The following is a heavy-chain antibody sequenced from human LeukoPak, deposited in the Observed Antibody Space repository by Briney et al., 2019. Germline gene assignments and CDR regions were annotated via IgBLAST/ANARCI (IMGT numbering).Heavy chain of an antibody. CDR1: GGSISSSSYY. CDR2: IYYSGST. CDR3: ARDNRGNYYDSSWFDY. D-gene: IGHD3-22*01. V-gene: IGHV4-39*07. J-gene: IGHJ4*02. Sequence: PSETLSLTCTVSGGSISSSSYYWGWIRQPPGKGLEWIGSIYYSGSTYYNPSLKSRVTISVDTSKNQFSLKLSSVTAADTAVYYCARDNRGNYYDSSWFDYWGQGTLVTVSS.